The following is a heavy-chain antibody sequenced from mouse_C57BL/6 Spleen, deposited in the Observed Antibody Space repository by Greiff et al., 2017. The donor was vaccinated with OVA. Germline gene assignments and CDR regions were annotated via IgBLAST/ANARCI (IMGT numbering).Heavy chain of an antibody. CDR2: IYPGDGDT. V-gene: IGHV1-82*01. D-gene: IGHD2-1*01. CDR3: ARPYGNQAWFAY. Sequence: QVQLQQSGPELVKPGASVKISCKASGYAFSSSWMNWVKQRPGKGLEWIGRIYPGDGDTNYNGKFKGKATLTADKSSSTAYMQLSSLTSEDSAVYFCARPYGNQAWFAYWGQGTLVTVSA. J-gene: IGHJ3*01. CDR1: GYAFSSSW.